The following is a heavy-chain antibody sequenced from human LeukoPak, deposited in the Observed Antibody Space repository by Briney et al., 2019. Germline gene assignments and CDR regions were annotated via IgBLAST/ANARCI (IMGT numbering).Heavy chain of an antibody. D-gene: IGHD2-2*01. CDR3: ARDLCSSTSCYFDY. CDR2: IKQDGSQK. CDR1: GFSFSSYW. Sequence: GGSLRLSCAASGFSFSSYWMSWARQAPGKGLEWVANIKQDGSQKHYVDSVKGRFTISRDNAKNSLYLQMNSLRVEDTAVYHCARDLCSSTSCYFDYWGQGILVTVSS. J-gene: IGHJ4*02. V-gene: IGHV3-7*01.